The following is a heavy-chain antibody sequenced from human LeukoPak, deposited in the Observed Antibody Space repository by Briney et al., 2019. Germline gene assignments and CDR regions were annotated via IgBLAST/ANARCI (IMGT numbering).Heavy chain of an antibody. CDR2: IHPNSGGT. D-gene: IGHD1-26*01. V-gene: IGHV1-2*02. Sequence: ASVKVSCKASGYTFTGYYIHWVRQAPGQGLEWMGRIHPNSGGTDYAQKFQGRVTMTSDPSISTSYMDLSSLRSDDTAVYHCAGEWEHTLDYWGQGTVVTVSS. J-gene: IGHJ4*02. CDR1: GYTFTGYY. CDR3: AGEWEHTLDY.